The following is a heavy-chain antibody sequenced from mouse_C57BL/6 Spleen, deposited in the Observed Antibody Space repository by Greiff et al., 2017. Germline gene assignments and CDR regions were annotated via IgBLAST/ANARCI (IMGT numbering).Heavy chain of an antibody. V-gene: IGHV1-64*01. Sequence: QVQLQQPGAELVKPGASVTLSCKASGYTFTSYWMHWVKQRPGQGLEWIGMIHPNSGSTNYNEKFKSKATLTVDKSSSTAYMQLSSLTSEDSAVYYCARGYGSSCFDYWGQGTTLTVSS. J-gene: IGHJ2*01. D-gene: IGHD1-1*01. CDR2: IHPNSGST. CDR3: ARGYGSSCFDY. CDR1: GYTFTSYW.